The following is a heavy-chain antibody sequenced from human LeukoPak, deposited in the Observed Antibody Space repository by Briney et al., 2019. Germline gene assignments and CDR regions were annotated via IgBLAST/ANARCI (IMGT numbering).Heavy chain of an antibody. D-gene: IGHD2-2*01. CDR3: AREGVLAAADY. CDR2: IKQDGSEK. Sequence: PGGSLRLSCTASGFTFSSYWMSCVRQAPGKGLEWVANIKQDGSEKNYVDSVKGRLTISRDNTKNSLYLQMNSLRAEDTAVYFCAREGVLAAADYWGQGTLVTVSS. J-gene: IGHJ4*02. CDR1: GFTFSSYW. V-gene: IGHV3-7*01.